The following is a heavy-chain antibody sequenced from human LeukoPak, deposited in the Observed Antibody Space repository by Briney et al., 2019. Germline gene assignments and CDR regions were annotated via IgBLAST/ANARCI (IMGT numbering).Heavy chain of an antibody. D-gene: IGHD5-18*01. CDR3: ARDGFDVDTAMTPGGY. CDR2: INPNSGGT. CDR1: GYTFTGYY. J-gene: IGHJ4*02. Sequence: ASVKVSCKASGYTFTGYYMHWVRQAPGQGLEWMGWINPNSGGTNYAQKFQGRVTMTRDTSISTAYMELSRLRSDDTAVYYCARDGFDVDTAMTPGGYWGPGTLVTLSS. V-gene: IGHV1-2*02.